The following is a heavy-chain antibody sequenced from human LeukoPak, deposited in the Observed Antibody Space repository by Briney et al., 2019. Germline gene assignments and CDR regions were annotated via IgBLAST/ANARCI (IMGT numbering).Heavy chain of an antibody. CDR3: ARIPRYCSGGSSPIYYYMDV. CDR1: GFSLRTSGVG. V-gene: IGHV2-5*02. J-gene: IGHJ6*03. D-gene: IGHD2-15*01. CDR2: IYWDDDK. Sequence: SGPTLVNPTQTLTLTCTFSGFSLRTSGVGVGWIRQPPGKALEWLALIYWDDDKRYSPSLKSRLTITKDTSKNQVVLTMTNMDPVDTATYYCARIPRYCSGGSSPIYYYMDVWGKGTTVTISS.